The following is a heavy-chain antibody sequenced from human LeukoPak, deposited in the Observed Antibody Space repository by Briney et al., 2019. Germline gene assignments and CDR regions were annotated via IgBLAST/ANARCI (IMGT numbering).Heavy chain of an antibody. CDR2: IYHSGST. J-gene: IGHJ4*02. CDR1: GGSISSGGYS. CDR3: ARGPDSDYYDSSGYLNY. V-gene: IGHV4-30-2*01. Sequence: PSETLSLTCAVSGGSISSGGYSWSWIRQPPGKGLEWIGYIYHSGSTYYNPSLKSRVTISVDRSKNQFSLKLSSVTAADTAAYYCARGPDSDYYDSSGYLNYWGQGTLVTVSS. D-gene: IGHD3-22*01.